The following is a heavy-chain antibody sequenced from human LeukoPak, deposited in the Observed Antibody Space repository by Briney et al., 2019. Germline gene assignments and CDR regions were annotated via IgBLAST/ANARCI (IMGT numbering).Heavy chain of an antibody. D-gene: IGHD3-16*01. CDR3: AKDRYDWVY. J-gene: IGHJ4*02. CDR1: GFTFSDYY. CDR2: ISGSGGST. Sequence: GGSLRLSCAASGFTFSDYYMSWIRQAPGKGLEWVSAISGSGGSTYYADSVKGRFTISRDNSKNTLYLQMNSLRAEDTAVYYCAKDRYDWVYWGQGTLVTVSS. V-gene: IGHV3-23*01.